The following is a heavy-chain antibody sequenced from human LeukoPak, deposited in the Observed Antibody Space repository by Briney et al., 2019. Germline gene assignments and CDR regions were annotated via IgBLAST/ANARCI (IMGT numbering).Heavy chain of an antibody. D-gene: IGHD6-13*01. CDR3: ARRVAAAGTAYYYYFMDV. CDR1: GGSISSYY. Sequence: SETLSLTCSVSGGSISSYYWSWIRQPPGKGLEWIGYIYTSGSTNYNPSLRSRVTISEDTSKNQVSLNVSSVIAADTAVYYCARRVAAAGTAYYYYFMDVWGKGTTVTVSS. J-gene: IGHJ6*03. V-gene: IGHV4-4*09. CDR2: IYTSGST.